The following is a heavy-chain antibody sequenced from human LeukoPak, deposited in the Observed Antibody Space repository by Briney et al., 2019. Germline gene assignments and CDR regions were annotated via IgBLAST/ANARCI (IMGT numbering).Heavy chain of an antibody. CDR3: ARVEVTTDAFDI. CDR1: GGSISSSSYY. J-gene: IGHJ3*02. V-gene: IGHV4-39*07. Sequence: SETLSLTCTVSGGSISSSSYYWGWIRQPPGKGLEWIGSIYYSGSTYYNPSLKSRVTISVDTSKNQFSLKLSSVTAADTAVYYCARVEVTTDAFDIWGQGTMVTVSS. D-gene: IGHD4-17*01. CDR2: IYYSGST.